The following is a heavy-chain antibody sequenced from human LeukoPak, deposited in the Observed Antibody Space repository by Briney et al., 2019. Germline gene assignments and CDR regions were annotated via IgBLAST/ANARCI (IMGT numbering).Heavy chain of an antibody. J-gene: IGHJ4*02. D-gene: IGHD1-7*01. Sequence: PSETLSLTCTVSGGSISSYYWSWIRQPPGKGLEWIGYIYYSGSTNYNPSLKSRVTISVDTSKFPFSLKLSSVTAADTAVYYFAGPDITGTHYSDYWGQGTLVTVSS. CDR3: AGPDITGTHYSDY. CDR2: IYYSGST. CDR1: GGSISSYY. V-gene: IGHV4-59*12.